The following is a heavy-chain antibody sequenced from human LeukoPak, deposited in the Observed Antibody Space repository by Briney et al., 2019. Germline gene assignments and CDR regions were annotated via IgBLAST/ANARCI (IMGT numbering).Heavy chain of an antibody. CDR1: GFTFGDHA. Sequence: PGRSLRLSCTASGFTFGDHAMSWVRQAPGKGLEWVGFIRSKAYGGTKEYAATVKGRFTISRDDSKSIAYLQMNSLKTEDTVMYYCSRGPIHLLIHNGMDVWGQGTTVTVSS. CDR3: SRGPIHLLIHNGMDV. V-gene: IGHV3-49*04. J-gene: IGHJ6*02. D-gene: IGHD5-18*01. CDR2: IRSKAYGGTK.